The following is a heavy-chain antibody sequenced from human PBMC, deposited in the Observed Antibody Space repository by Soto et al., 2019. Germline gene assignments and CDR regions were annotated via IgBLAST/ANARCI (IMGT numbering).Heavy chain of an antibody. J-gene: IGHJ6*02. CDR3: ARDKDRQQLGGNYYYILDV. D-gene: IGHD3-3*02. CDR2: IMPVFATP. CDR1: GGTFSTSA. Sequence: QVQLVQSGAEVKKPGSSVKVSCKASGGTFSTSAISWVRQAPGQGLEWVGGIMPVFATPDYAQKFQGRVTITADXSTTXAXLEPTSLRTDDTAVYYCARDKDRQQLGGNYYYILDVWGQGTAITVSS. V-gene: IGHV1-69*12.